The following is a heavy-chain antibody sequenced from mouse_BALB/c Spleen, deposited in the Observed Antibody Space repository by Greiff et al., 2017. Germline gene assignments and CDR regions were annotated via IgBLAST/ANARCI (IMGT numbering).Heavy chain of an antibody. Sequence: EVQLQQSGPGLVKPSQSLSLTCTVTGYSITSDYAWNWIRQFPGNQLEWMGYISYSGSTSYNPSLKSRISITRDTSKNQFFLQLNSVTTEDTATYYCARDYGSSYWYFDVWGAGTTVTVSS. V-gene: IGHV3-2*02. J-gene: IGHJ1*01. CDR2: ISYSGST. CDR1: GYSITSDYA. CDR3: ARDYGSSYWYFDV. D-gene: IGHD1-1*01.